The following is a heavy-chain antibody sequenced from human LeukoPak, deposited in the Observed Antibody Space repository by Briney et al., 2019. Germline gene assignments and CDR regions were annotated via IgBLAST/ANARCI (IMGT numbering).Heavy chain of an antibody. V-gene: IGHV3-23*01. CDR3: AKGLSMTTVLKGGNWFDP. CDR2: ISGSGGTT. CDR1: GFTFSLYG. D-gene: IGHD4-17*01. J-gene: IGHJ5*02. Sequence: PGGSLRLSCAASGFTFSLYGMSWGRQAPGKGLEWVSGISGSGGTTYYADSVKGRFTISRDNSKNTLYLQMNSLRAEDTAVYYCAKGLSMTTVLKGGNWFDPWGQGTLVTVSS.